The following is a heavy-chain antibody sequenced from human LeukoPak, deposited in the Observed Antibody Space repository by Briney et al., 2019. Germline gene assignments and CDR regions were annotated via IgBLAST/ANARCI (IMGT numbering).Heavy chain of an antibody. Sequence: GASVKVSCKASGYTFTSYGINWVRQATGQGLEWMGWMNPNSGNTGYAQKFQGRVTITRNTSISTAYMELSSLRSEDTAVYYCARLASINWFDPWGQGTLVTVSS. CDR1: GYTFTSYG. V-gene: IGHV1-8*03. D-gene: IGHD6-6*01. J-gene: IGHJ5*02. CDR2: MNPNSGNT. CDR3: ARLASINWFDP.